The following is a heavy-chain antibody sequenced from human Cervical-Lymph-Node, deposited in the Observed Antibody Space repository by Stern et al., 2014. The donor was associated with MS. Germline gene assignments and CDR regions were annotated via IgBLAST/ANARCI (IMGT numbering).Heavy chain of an antibody. CDR3: ARAPRYNWNDGDYFDY. V-gene: IGHV3-48*01. D-gene: IGHD1-20*01. CDR2: ISSSSSTI. CDR1: GFTFSSYS. Sequence: EVQLVESGGGLVQPGGPLRLSWAASGFTFSSYSMNWVRQAPGKGLEWASYISSSSSTIYYADSVKGRFTISRDNAKNSLYLQMNSLRAEDTAVYYCARAPRYNWNDGDYFDYWGQGTLVTVSS. J-gene: IGHJ4*02.